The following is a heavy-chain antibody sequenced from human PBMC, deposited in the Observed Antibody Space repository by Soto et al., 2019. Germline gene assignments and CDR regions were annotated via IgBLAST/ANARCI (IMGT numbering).Heavy chain of an antibody. Sequence: GGSLRLSCAASGFTFSSYGMHWVRQAPGKGLEWVAVISYDGSNKYYEDSVEGRFTISRDNSKNTLYLYMNNLRAEDTAMYYCAKDRAVWSGYYREVDYWGQGTLVTVSS. J-gene: IGHJ4*02. CDR1: GFTFSSYG. CDR3: AKDRAVWSGYYREVDY. D-gene: IGHD3-3*01. V-gene: IGHV3-30*18. CDR2: ISYDGSNK.